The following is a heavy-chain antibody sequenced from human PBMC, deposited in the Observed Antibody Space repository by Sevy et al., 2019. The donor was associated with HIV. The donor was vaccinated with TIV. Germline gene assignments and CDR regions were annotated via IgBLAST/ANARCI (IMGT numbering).Heavy chain of an antibody. Sequence: GGSLRLSCAASGFTFSTYNMNWVRQAPGKGLEWVSFISGISNYIYYADSVKGRFTISRDNAKNSLYLQMNSLRAEDTAVYYCAREDIRVAGIGYYFHSWGQGTLVTVSS. CDR1: GFTFSTYN. CDR2: ISGISNYI. D-gene: IGHD6-19*01. CDR3: AREDIRVAGIGYYFHS. J-gene: IGHJ4*02. V-gene: IGHV3-21*01.